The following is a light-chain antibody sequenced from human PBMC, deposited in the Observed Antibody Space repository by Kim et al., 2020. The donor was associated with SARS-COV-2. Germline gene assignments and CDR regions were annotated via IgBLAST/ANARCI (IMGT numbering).Light chain of an antibody. CDR1: SSDPGHYDY. V-gene: IGLV2-8*01. J-gene: IGLJ3*02. Sequence: QSVTLSCTGTSSDPGHYDYVSWYQNHPGRAPKLIIYEVSRRPSGVPDRFSGSKSGNPASLTVSGLRAEDEADYYCSSYTDSNTLMFGGGTQLTVL. CDR2: EVS. CDR3: SSYTDSNTLM.